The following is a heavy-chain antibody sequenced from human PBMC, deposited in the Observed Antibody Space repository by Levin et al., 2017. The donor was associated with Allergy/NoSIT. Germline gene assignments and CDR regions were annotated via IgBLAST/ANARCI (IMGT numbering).Heavy chain of an antibody. Sequence: PGGSLRLSCAASGFTVSSNYMSWVRQAPGKGLEWVSVIYSGGSTYYADSVKGRFTISRDNSKNTLYLQMNSLRAEDTAVYYCARGLKLLLWFGAPFDYWGQGTLVTVSS. CDR3: ARGLKLLLWFGAPFDY. V-gene: IGHV3-66*01. CDR1: GFTVSSNY. J-gene: IGHJ4*02. D-gene: IGHD3-10*01. CDR2: IYSGGST.